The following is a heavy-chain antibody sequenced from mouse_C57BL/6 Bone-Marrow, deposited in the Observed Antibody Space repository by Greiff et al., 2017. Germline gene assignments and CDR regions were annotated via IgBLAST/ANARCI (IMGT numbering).Heavy chain of an antibody. Sequence: QVQLQQPGAELVKPGASVKLSCKASGYTFTSYWMQWVKQRPGQGLEWIGEIDPSDSYTNYNQKFKGKATLTVDTSSSTAYMQLSSLTSEDSAVYYCARYHYGSSYGYWGQGTTRTVSS. CDR3: ARYHYGSSYGY. V-gene: IGHV1-50*01. D-gene: IGHD1-1*01. CDR1: GYTFTSYW. CDR2: IDPSDSYT. J-gene: IGHJ2*01.